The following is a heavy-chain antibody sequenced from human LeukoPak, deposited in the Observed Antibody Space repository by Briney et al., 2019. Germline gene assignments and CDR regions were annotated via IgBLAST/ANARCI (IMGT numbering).Heavy chain of an antibody. Sequence: GSLRLSCAASGFTFSSYAMSWVRQAPGKGLEWVSAIRGSGGSTYYADSVKGRFTISRDNSKNTLYLQMNSLRAEDTAVYYCAKGEFDSSGHASYFDYWGQGTLVTVSS. J-gene: IGHJ4*02. CDR1: GFTFSSYA. V-gene: IGHV3-23*01. D-gene: IGHD3-22*01. CDR3: AKGEFDSSGHASYFDY. CDR2: IRGSGGST.